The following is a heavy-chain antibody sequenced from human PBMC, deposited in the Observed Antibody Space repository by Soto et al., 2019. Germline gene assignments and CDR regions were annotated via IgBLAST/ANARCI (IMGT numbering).Heavy chain of an antibody. J-gene: IGHJ4*02. D-gene: IGHD3-16*01. CDR2: IWHDGGNR. V-gene: IGHV3-33*01. CDR3: ARDGDVNTGFGKDY. Sequence: GGSLRLSCAASGFAFSSYGMHWVRQAPGKGLEWVAFIWHDGGNRFYAESVKGRFTISRDNSKNTLYLQMTSLSAEDTAMYYCARDGDVNTGFGKDYWGQGTLVTVSS. CDR1: GFAFSSYG.